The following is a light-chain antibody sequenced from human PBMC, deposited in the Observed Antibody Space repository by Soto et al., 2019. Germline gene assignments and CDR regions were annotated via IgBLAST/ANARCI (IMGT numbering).Light chain of an antibody. Sequence: IGMTQSPSTLSVPPGERATLSCRASQSVSSFLAWYQQKPGQAPRLLIYDASNRATGIPARFSGSGSGTEFTLTITSLQFEDFAVYYCQEYNDWRPITFGGGTKVDI. CDR2: DAS. CDR1: QSVSSF. J-gene: IGKJ4*01. CDR3: QEYNDWRPIT. V-gene: IGKV3D-15*01.